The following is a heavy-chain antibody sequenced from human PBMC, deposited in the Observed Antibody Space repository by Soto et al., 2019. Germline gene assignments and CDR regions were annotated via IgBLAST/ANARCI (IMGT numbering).Heavy chain of an antibody. J-gene: IGHJ4*02. V-gene: IGHV1-18*01. Sequence: QVQVVQSGGEGKKPGASVKVSCKTSGYTFTNYGISWVRKATGRGLEWLGWTSAYNGNTNYAQKFQGRVTMTTDTSTSTVYMELSSLRSDDTAVYYCARDSTNRAKFDYWGQGTLVTVSS. D-gene: IGHD2-8*01. CDR1: GYTFTNYG. CDR2: TSAYNGNT. CDR3: ARDSTNRAKFDY.